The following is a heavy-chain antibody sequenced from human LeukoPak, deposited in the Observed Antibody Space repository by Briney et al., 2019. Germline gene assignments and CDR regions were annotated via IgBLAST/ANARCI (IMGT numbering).Heavy chain of an antibody. CDR1: GFSFSSYS. V-gene: IGHV3-21*01. CDR3: AREISSSTSFDY. D-gene: IGHD2-2*01. CDR2: ISSGSTYI. Sequence: PGGPLRLTCAASGFSFSSYSMNWVRQAPGKGLDRVSSISSGSTYIYYADSVKGRFTISRDNAKNSLYLQVSTLRAEDTAVYYCAREISSSTSFDYWGQGTLVTVSS. J-gene: IGHJ4*02.